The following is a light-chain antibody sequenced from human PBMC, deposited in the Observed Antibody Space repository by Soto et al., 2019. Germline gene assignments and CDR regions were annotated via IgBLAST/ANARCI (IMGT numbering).Light chain of an antibody. CDR3: QQYNNWPPVT. J-gene: IGKJ5*01. CDR1: RSVSSN. CDR2: DAS. Sequence: IVMTQSPATLSVSPGERATLSCRASRSVSSNLAWYQQKPGQAPRLLIYDASNRATGIPARFSGSGSRTEFTLTISSLQSEDVAVYYCQQYNNWPPVTFGQGTRLEI. V-gene: IGKV3D-15*01.